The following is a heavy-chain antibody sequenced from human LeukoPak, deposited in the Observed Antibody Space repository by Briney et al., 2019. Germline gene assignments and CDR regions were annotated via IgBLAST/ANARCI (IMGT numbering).Heavy chain of an antibody. V-gene: IGHV4-34*01. J-gene: IGHJ4*02. D-gene: IGHD6-19*01. CDR1: GGSFSGSY. Sequence: SETLSLTRAVYGGSFSGSYWSWIRQPPGKGREWIGEINHSGSTNYNPSLKSRVTISVDTSKSQFSLKLSSVTAADTAVYYCARARAVAGTMDYWGQGTLVTVSS. CDR2: INHSGST. CDR3: ARARAVAGTMDY.